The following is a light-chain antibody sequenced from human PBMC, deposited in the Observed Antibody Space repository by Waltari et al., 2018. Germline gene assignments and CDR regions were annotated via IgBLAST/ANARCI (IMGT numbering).Light chain of an antibody. J-gene: IGLJ1*01. CDR3: QVWDGSSNHYV. V-gene: IGLV3-21*01. CDR2: DDN. Sequence: SYVLTQPPPVSVAPGRPATITCGGNSIGREGVPWYHQKPGQAPVLVIYDDNDRPSWIPERFSGSNFGNTATLTISRVEAGDEADYYCQVWDGSSNHYVFGSGTKVTVL. CDR1: SIGREG.